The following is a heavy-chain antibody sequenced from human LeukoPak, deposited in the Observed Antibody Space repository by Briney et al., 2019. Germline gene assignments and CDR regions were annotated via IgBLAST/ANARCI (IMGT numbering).Heavy chain of an antibody. V-gene: IGHV3-9*01. J-gene: IGHJ4*02. CDR2: ISRNSGGI. CDR1: GFTFDDYA. D-gene: IGHD3-10*01. CDR3: AKGALGVRGAVFDY. Sequence: GGSLRLSCAASGFTFDDYAMHWVRQAPGKGLEGVSGISRNSGGIAYVDSVKGRFTISRDNAKKSLYLQMNSLRVEDTALYYCAKGALGVRGAVFDYWGQGTLVSVSS.